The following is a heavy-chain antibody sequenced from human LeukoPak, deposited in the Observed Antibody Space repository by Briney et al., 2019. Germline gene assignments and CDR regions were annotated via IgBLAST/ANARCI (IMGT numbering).Heavy chain of an antibody. J-gene: IGHJ4*02. Sequence: ASVKVSCKASGYTYTNHGITWVRQAPGQGLEWMGWISAYSRDTKYAQNFQGRVTFITESSTSTAYMELRSLRSDDTAVYYCARDPSNTSGWSPYFDYWGQGTLVTVSA. D-gene: IGHD6-13*01. CDR2: ISAYSRDT. V-gene: IGHV1-18*04. CDR1: GYTYTNHG. CDR3: ARDPSNTSGWSPYFDY.